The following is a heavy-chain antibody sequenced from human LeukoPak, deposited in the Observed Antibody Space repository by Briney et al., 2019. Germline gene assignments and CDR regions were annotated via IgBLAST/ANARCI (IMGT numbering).Heavy chain of an antibody. Sequence: ASVKVSCKASGYTFTSYDINWVRQAPGQGLEWMGIINPSGGSTSYAQKFQGRVTMTRDTSTSTVYMELSSLRSEDTAVYYCARVRDYYDSSGYYQGGYFDYWGQGTLVTVSS. CDR2: INPSGGST. CDR1: GYTFTSYD. D-gene: IGHD3-22*01. CDR3: ARVRDYYDSSGYYQGGYFDY. V-gene: IGHV1-46*01. J-gene: IGHJ4*02.